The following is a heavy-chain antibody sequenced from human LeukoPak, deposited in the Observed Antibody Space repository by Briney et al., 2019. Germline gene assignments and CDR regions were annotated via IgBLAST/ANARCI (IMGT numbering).Heavy chain of an antibody. J-gene: IGHJ4*02. CDR2: IYSTGST. D-gene: IGHD1-26*01. CDR1: ADSFIHYY. Sequence: SETLSLTCTFSADSFIHYYWSWIRQPPGKGLEWLGHIYSTGSTDYNPSLRSRVVISIDSSTNQLSLKLRSVTAADTAFYYCARLRWQLVGPYFDSWSQGTLVTVSS. CDR3: ARLRWQLVGPYFDS. V-gene: IGHV4-59*01.